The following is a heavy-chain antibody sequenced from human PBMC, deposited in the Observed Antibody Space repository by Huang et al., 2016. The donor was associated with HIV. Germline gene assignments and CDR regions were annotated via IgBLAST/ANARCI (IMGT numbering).Heavy chain of an antibody. D-gene: IGHD3-10*01. CDR1: GGSIRSDNYY. J-gene: IGHJ4*02. CDR3: ARLPGSITMIRGVITDPY. CDR2: IYYRGST. V-gene: IGHV4-39*01. Sequence: QLQLQESGPGLVKPSETLSLTCTVSGGSIRSDNYYWGWIRQPPGKGLEWIGSIYYRGSTYNNPPLNSRVTITVDTSKNQFSLKMRSVTAADTAVYYCARLPGSITMIRGVITDPYWGQGTLVTVSS.